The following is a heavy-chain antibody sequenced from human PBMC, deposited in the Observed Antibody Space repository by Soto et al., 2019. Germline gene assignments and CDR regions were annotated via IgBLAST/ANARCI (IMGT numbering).Heavy chain of an antibody. CDR2: ISAYNGNT. V-gene: IGHV1-18*01. Sequence: QVQLVQSGAEGKKPGASVKVSCKASGYTFTSYGISWVRQAPGQGLEWMGWISAYNGNTNYAQKLQGRVTMTTDTPTRTAYRDRGSLGSDDTAVYYGAGGRCRGGGSYSSLDYGAQGPLVPVS. J-gene: IGHJ4*02. CDR3: AGGRCRGGGSYSSLDY. D-gene: IGHD3-10*01. CDR1: GYTFTSYG.